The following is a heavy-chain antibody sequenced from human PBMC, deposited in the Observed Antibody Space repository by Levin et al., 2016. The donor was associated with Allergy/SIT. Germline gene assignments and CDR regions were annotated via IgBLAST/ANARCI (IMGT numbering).Heavy chain of an antibody. CDR2: IIPIFGTA. J-gene: IGHJ3*02. CDR1: GGTCSSFP. V-gene: IGHV1-69*13. CDR3: AIAADYYDSSGHLRRAFDI. D-gene: IGHD3-22*01. Sequence: SVKVSCKTSGGTCSSFPISWVRQAPGQGLEWMGGIIPIFGTANYARKFQGRVTITADESTTTAHMELNSLRSEDTATYYCAIAADYYDSSGHLRRAFDIWGQGTMVTVSS.